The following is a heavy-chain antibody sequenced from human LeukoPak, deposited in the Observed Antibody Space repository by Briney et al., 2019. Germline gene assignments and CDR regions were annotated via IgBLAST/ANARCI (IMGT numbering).Heavy chain of an antibody. CDR2: IWYDGSNR. CDR3: ARDRGSGSYEGYYFDY. CDR1: TFTFSSYG. V-gene: IGHV3-33*01. D-gene: IGHD3-10*01. J-gene: IGHJ4*02. Sequence: PGRSLRLSCAASTFTFSSYGMHWVRQAPGKGLEWVAIIWYDGSNRYYADSVKGRFTISRDNSKDTLDLQINSLRAEDTAVYYCARDRGSGSYEGYYFDYWGQGTLVTVSS.